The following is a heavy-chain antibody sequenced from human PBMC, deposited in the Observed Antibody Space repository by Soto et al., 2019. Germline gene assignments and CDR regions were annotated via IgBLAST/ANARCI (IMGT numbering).Heavy chain of an antibody. D-gene: IGHD3-3*01. CDR2: INHSGST. J-gene: IGHJ6*02. V-gene: IGHV4-34*01. CDR3: ARVRITIFGVVIIRQYGMDV. Sequence: PSETLCLTSAVYGGKFSGYDGSWIRQPPGKGLEWIGEINHSGSTNYNPSLKSRVTISVDTSKNQFSLKLSSVTAADTAVYYCARVRITIFGVVIIRQYGMDVWGQGTTVTVSS. CDR1: GGKFSGYD.